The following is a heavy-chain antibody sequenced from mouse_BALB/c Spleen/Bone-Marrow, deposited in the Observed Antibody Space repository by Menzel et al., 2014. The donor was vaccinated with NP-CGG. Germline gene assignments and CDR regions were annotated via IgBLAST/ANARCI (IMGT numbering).Heavy chain of an antibody. J-gene: IGHJ3*01. D-gene: IGHD2-4*01. CDR3: ARYPYYDYDGFAY. Sequence: QVQLQQSGAELAKPGASVKMSCKASGYTFTSYWTHWVKQRPGQGLEWIGYINPSTGYTEYNQKFKDKATLTADKSSSTAYMQLSSLTSEDSAVYYCARYPYYDYDGFAYWGQGTPVTVSA. CDR1: GYTFTSYW. V-gene: IGHV1-7*01. CDR2: INPSTGYT.